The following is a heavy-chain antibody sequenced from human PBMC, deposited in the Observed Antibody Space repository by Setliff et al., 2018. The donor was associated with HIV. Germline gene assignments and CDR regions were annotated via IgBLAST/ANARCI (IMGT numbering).Heavy chain of an antibody. CDR3: ARDSDNFWSGYYPYFDY. D-gene: IGHD3-3*01. CDR2: INPSSGGT. Sequence: GASVKVSCKASGYTFTDYYVHWVRQAPGQGLEWMGWINPSSGGTNYAQTFQGRVTMTRVTSISTAYMELRSLRSDDTAVYYCARDSDNFWSGYYPYFDYWGQGTLITVSS. V-gene: IGHV1-2*02. J-gene: IGHJ4*02. CDR1: GYTFTDYY.